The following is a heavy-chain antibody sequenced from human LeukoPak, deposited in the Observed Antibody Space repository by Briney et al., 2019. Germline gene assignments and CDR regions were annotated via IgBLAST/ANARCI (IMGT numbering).Heavy chain of an antibody. J-gene: IGHJ4*02. CDR2: ISWNSGSI. CDR3: AKGDSSGYSAKGYLDY. D-gene: IGHD3-22*01. Sequence: GGSLRLSCAASGFTFDDYAMHWVRQAPGKGLEWVSGISWNSGSIGYADSVKGRFTISRDNAKSSLYLQMNSLRAEDTALYYCAKGDSSGYSAKGYLDYWGQGTLVTVSS. V-gene: IGHV3-9*01. CDR1: GFTFDDYA.